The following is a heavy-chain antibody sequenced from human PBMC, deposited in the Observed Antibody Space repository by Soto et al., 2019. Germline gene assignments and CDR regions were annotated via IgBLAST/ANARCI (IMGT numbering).Heavy chain of an antibody. CDR1: GGTFSSYA. CDR2: IIPIFGTA. V-gene: IGHV1-69*13. J-gene: IGHJ4*02. D-gene: IGHD3-9*01. Sequence: AASVKVSCKASGGTFSSYAISWVRQAPGQGLEWMGGIIPIFGTANYAQKFQGRVTITADESTSTAYMELSSLRSEDTAVYYCASPYYDILTGYYTGFGYWGQGTLVTVSS. CDR3: ASPYYDILTGYYTGFGY.